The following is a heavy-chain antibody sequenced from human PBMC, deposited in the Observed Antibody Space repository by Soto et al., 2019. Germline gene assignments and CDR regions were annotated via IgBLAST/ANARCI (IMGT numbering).Heavy chain of an antibody. J-gene: IGHJ6*03. V-gene: IGHV1-69*13. CDR1: GGTFSSYA. CDR2: IIPIFGTA. D-gene: IGHD6-13*01. Sequence: SVKVSFKASGGTFSSYAISWVRRAPGQGLEWMGGIIPIFGTANYAQKFQGRVTITADESTSTAYMELSSLRSEDTAVYYCAGGERYSSSWYQPSGTYYYYMEVWGKGTTVTVSS. CDR3: AGGERYSSSWYQPSGTYYYYMEV.